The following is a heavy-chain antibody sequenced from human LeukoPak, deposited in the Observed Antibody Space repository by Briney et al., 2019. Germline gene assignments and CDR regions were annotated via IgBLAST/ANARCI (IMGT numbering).Heavy chain of an antibody. V-gene: IGHV4-59*01. D-gene: IGHD5-18*01. CDR1: GGSISSYY. CDR2: IYYSGST. Sequence: SETLSLTCTVSGGSISSYYWSWIRQPPGKGLEWIGYIYYSGSTNYNPSLKSRVTISVDTPKNQFSLKLNSVTAADTAVYYCSRGLGYSYGFYYFDYWGQGTLVTVSS. J-gene: IGHJ4*02. CDR3: SRGLGYSYGFYYFDY.